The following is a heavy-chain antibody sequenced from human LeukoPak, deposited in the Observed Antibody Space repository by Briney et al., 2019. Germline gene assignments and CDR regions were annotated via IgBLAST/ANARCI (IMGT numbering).Heavy chain of an antibody. CDR2: IYYSGST. D-gene: IGHD2-2*01. Sequence: SETLSLTCTVSGGSISSSSYYWGWIRQPPGKGLEWIGSIYYSGSTYYNPSLKSRVTISVDTSKNQFSLKLSSVTAADTAVYYCARDHIVVVPAAITYYFDYWGQGTLVTVSS. J-gene: IGHJ4*02. V-gene: IGHV4-39*07. CDR1: GGSISSSSYY. CDR3: ARDHIVVVPAAITYYFDY.